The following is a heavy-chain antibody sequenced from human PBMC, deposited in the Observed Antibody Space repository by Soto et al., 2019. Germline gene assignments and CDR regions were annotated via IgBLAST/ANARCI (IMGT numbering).Heavy chain of an antibody. CDR1: EFTFSSYG. CDR2: ISYDGSNK. J-gene: IGHJ4*02. D-gene: IGHD1-20*01. CDR3: AKDRVPDGIYYFDY. Sequence: GSPRLSFAAPEFTFSSYGMHWVRQAPGKGLEWVAVISYDGSNKYYADSVKGRFTIFKDKSKNTVYLQMNSLTVEDAAVYYCAKDRVPDGIYYFDYWGQGALVTVSS. V-gene: IGHV3-30*18.